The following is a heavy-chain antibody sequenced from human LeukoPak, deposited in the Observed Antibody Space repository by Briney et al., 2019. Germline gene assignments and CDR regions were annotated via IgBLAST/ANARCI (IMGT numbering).Heavy chain of an antibody. D-gene: IGHD4-17*01. CDR2: VDPSGST. Sequence: PSETLSLTCAVSGYSISSDYYWGWIRQPPGKGLEWIGNVDPSGSTYYSPSLKSRATISLDTSKKQFSLKLTSVTAADTAVYYCATVGASHYGDWYFAYWGQGTLVTVSS. J-gene: IGHJ4*02. CDR3: ATVGASHYGDWYFAY. CDR1: GYSISSDYY. V-gene: IGHV4-38-2*01.